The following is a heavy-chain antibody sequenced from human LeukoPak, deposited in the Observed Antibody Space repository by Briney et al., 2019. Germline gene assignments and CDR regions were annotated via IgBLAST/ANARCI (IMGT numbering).Heavy chain of an antibody. V-gene: IGHV1-69*04. Sequence: ASVKVSCKASGGTFSSYAISWVRQAPGQGLEWMGRIIPILGIANYAQKFQGRVTITADKSTSTADMELSSLRSEDTAVYYCARYIYSGYDLFAYYYYGTDVWGQGTTVTVSS. CDR1: GGTFSSYA. J-gene: IGHJ6*02. CDR2: IIPILGIA. D-gene: IGHD5-12*01. CDR3: ARYIYSGYDLFAYYYYGTDV.